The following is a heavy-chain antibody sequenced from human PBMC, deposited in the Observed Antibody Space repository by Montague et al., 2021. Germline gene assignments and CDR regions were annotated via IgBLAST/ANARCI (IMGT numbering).Heavy chain of an antibody. V-gene: IGHV4-39*01. Sequence: SETLSLTCTVSGGSISRSSYYWGWIRQPPGKGLEWIGSIYSSGSTYYNPSLKSRVTISADTSKNQFSLKLSSVTAADTAVYYCTRPGGYCTNVTCYFRFAPWGQGILATVSS. D-gene: IGHD2-8*01. J-gene: IGHJ5*02. CDR3: TRPGGYCTNVTCYFRFAP. CDR1: GGSISRSSYY. CDR2: IYSSGST.